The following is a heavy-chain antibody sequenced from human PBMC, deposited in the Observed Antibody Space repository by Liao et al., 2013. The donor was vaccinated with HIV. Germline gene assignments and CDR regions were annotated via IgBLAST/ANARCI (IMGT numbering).Heavy chain of an antibody. V-gene: IGHV4-59*02. CDR2: IYKGVST. D-gene: IGHD6-19*01. J-gene: IGHJ3*01. CDR1: GDSVSSDY. CDR3: ARAVSSDNYHDAFDF. Sequence: QVQLQESGPGLVQPSETLSLTCTVSGDSVSSDYWSWIRQSPGTGLEWIGYIYKGVSTNYNPSFDSRVTISADTSKNQLSLKLASTTAADTAVYFCARAVSSDNYHDAFDFWGRGTMVAVSS.